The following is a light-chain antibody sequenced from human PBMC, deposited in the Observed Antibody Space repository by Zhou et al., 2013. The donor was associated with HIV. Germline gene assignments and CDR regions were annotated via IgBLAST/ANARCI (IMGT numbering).Light chain of an antibody. CDR2: GAS. V-gene: IGKV3-20*01. CDR3: QQYGNSPTWT. CDR1: QSIGSSN. J-gene: IGKJ1*01. Sequence: EIVLTQSPGTLSLSPGERVILSCRASQSIGSSNIAWYQQKPGQAPRLLIYGASNRATGIPDRISGRGSGTDFTLTISRLEPEDFAVYYCQQYGNSPTWTFGQGTKVEIK.